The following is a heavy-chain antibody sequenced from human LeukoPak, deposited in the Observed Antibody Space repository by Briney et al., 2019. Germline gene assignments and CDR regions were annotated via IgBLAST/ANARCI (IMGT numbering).Heavy chain of an antibody. V-gene: IGHV3-66*02. CDR2: IYSGGST. D-gene: IGHD2-15*01. Sequence: GGSLRLSCAASGFTVSSNYMSWVRQAPGKGLEWVSVIYSGGSTYYADSVKGRFTISRDNSKNTLYLQMNSLRAEDTAVYYCARDLDCSDGSCYSYWGQGALVTVSS. J-gene: IGHJ4*02. CDR3: ARDLDCSDGSCYSY. CDR1: GFTVSSNY.